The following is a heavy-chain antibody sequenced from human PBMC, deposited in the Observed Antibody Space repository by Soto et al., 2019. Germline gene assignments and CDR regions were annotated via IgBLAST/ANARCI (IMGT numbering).Heavy chain of an antibody. Sequence: GGSLRLSCAASGFSFNNYAMSWVRQATGKGLEWVSAIGTAGDTYYPGSVKGRFTISRENAKNSLYLQMNSLRAEDTAVYYCARASITMVRGVMDDYYYYGMDVWGQGTTVTVSS. CDR2: IGTAGDT. CDR3: ARASITMVRGVMDDYYYYGMDV. CDR1: GFSFNNYA. D-gene: IGHD3-10*01. J-gene: IGHJ6*02. V-gene: IGHV3-13*01.